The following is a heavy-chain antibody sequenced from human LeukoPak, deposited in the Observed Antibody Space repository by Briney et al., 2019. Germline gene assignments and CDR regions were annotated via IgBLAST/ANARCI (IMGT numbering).Heavy chain of an antibody. CDR2: ISAYNGNT. D-gene: IGHD6-13*01. J-gene: IGHJ4*02. Sequence: ASVKVSCKATGYTFTSYGISWVRQAPGQGLEWMGWISAYNGNTNYAQKLQGRVTMTTDTSTSTVYMELRSLRSDDTAVYYCARAQRYSSSWLDYWGQGTLVTVSS. V-gene: IGHV1-18*01. CDR1: GYTFTSYG. CDR3: ARAQRYSSSWLDY.